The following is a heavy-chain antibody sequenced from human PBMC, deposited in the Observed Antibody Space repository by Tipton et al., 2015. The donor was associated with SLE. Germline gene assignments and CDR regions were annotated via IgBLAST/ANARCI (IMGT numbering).Heavy chain of an antibody. CDR2: IRSEAYGGTS. V-gene: IGHV3-49*04. J-gene: IGHJ6*02. D-gene: IGHD3-10*01. Sequence: SLRLSCSASGFSFNVYAINWVRQAPGRGLEWLGFIRSEAYGGTSEYAASVKGRFTIAGDSAKNSLYLQMDSLRAEDTAVYYCARGGLGSHDRNLDVWGQGTTVTVSS. CDR3: ARGGLGSHDRNLDV. CDR1: GFSFNVYA.